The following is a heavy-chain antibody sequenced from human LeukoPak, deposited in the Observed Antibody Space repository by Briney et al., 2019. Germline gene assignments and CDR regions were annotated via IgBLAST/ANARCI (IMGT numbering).Heavy chain of an antibody. CDR1: GYTFTSYD. Sequence: SVKVSCKASGYTFTSYDINWVRQATGQGLEWMGGIIPIFGTANYAQKFQGRVTITTDESTSTAYMELSSLRSEDTAVYYCARGIQLWSALYYYYMDVWGKGTTVTVSS. CDR2: IIPIFGTA. J-gene: IGHJ6*03. V-gene: IGHV1-69*05. D-gene: IGHD5-18*01. CDR3: ARGIQLWSALYYYYMDV.